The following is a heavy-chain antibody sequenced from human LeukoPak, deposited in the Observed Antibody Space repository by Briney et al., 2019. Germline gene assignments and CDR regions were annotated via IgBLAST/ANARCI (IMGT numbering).Heavy chain of an antibody. V-gene: IGHV4-59*11. D-gene: IGHD1-1*01. CDR3: AMGNDDNWFDP. CDR1: GDSITWHY. CDR2: IHYSGNT. J-gene: IGHJ5*02. Sequence: SETLSLTCTVSGDSITWHYWNWIRQPPGRGLEWIGYIHYSGNTNYNPSLKSRVTISVDTAKKQFSLNLRSVTTTDTAVYYCAMGNDDNWFDPWGQGSRVTVSS.